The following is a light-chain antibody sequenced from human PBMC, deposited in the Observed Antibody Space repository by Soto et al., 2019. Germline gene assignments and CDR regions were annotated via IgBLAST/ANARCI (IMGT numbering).Light chain of an antibody. CDR3: QQYGSSIT. J-gene: IGKJ2*01. V-gene: IGKV3-20*01. Sequence: EIVLTQSPGTLSLSPGERATLSCRASETVSGSYLAWFQQKPGQAPRILIYGASSRATGIPDRFSGSGSGTDFTLTISRLEPEDFAVYYCQQYGSSITFGQGTKLEIK. CDR1: ETVSGSY. CDR2: GAS.